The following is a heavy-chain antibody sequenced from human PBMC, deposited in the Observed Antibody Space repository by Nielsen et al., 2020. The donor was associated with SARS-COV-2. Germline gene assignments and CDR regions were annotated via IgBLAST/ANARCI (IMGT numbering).Heavy chain of an antibody. D-gene: IGHD6-19*01. J-gene: IGHJ6*02. Sequence: GESLKISCAASGFTFSSYAMSWVRQAPGKGLEWVSAISGSGGSTYYADSVKGRFTISRDNSKNTLYLQMNSLRAGDTAVYYCARGSIAVAGGGMDVWGQGTTVTVSS. CDR1: GFTFSSYA. CDR3: ARGSIAVAGGGMDV. V-gene: IGHV3-23*01. CDR2: ISGSGGST.